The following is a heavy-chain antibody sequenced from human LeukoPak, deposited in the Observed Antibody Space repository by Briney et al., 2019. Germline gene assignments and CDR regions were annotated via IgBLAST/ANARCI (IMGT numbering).Heavy chain of an antibody. Sequence: GGSLRLSCVASGFTFSTYGMSWVRQAPGKGLEWVSAISGSGGSTYYADSVKGRFTISRDNSKNTLYLQMNSLRAEDTAVYYCLLIWTIVVVTYFDYWGQGTLVTVSS. J-gene: IGHJ4*02. V-gene: IGHV3-23*01. D-gene: IGHD3-22*01. CDR3: LLIWTIVVVTYFDY. CDR2: ISGSGGST. CDR1: GFTFSTYG.